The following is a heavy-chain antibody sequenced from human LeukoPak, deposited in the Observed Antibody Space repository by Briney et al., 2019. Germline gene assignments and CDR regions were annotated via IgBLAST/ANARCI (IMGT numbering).Heavy chain of an antibody. J-gene: IGHJ5*02. CDR3: ARLNYSNYGNWFDP. Sequence: ASVKVSCKAFGYTFSSYDINWVRQDTGQGLEWMGWMNPNSGNTGYAQKFQGRVTMTRNTSISTAYMELSSLRSEDTAVYYCARLNYSNYGNWFDPWGQGTLVTVSS. V-gene: IGHV1-8*01. CDR1: GYTFSSYD. CDR2: MNPNSGNT. D-gene: IGHD4-11*01.